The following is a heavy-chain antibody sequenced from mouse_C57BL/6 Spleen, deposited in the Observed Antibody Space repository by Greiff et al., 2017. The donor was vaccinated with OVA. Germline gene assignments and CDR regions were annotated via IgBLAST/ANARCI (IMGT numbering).Heavy chain of an antibody. D-gene: IGHD3-3*01. J-gene: IGHJ2*01. CDR2: INPSTGGT. Sequence: EVQLQQSGPELVKPGASVKISCKASGYSFTGYYMNWVKQSPEKSLEWIGEINPSTGGTTYNQKFKAKATLTVDKSSSTAYMQLKSLTSEDSAVYYCARSAGTGYFDYWGQGTTLTVSS. V-gene: IGHV1-42*01. CDR1: GYSFTGYY. CDR3: ARSAGTGYFDY.